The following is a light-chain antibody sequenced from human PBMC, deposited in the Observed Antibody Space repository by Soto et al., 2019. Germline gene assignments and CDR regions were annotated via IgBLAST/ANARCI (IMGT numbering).Light chain of an antibody. J-gene: IGKJ1*01. CDR1: EDINSR. CDR3: QQYNSYSGWT. Sequence: DIQMTQSPSSVSASVGDRVTISCRASEDINSRLAWYQQKPGNAPKLLIYAAFILQSGVPSRFSGYGSGTDFTLSISSLQPEDFATYYCQQYNSYSGWTFGQGTKVDIK. CDR2: AAF. V-gene: IGKV1D-16*01.